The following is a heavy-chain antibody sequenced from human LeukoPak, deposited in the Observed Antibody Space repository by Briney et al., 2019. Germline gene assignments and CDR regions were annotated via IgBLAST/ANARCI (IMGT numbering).Heavy chain of an antibody. Sequence: GGSLRLSCAASGFTFSDYYMSWIRQAPGKGLEWVSYISGSSTYTNYADSVKGRFTISRDNAKNSLYLQMNSLRAEDTAVYYCARDGDRCSSSSCYGPGDNWGQGTLVTVPS. CDR1: GFTFSDYY. J-gene: IGHJ4*02. CDR3: ARDGDRCSSSSCYGPGDN. D-gene: IGHD2-2*01. CDR2: ISGSSTYT. V-gene: IGHV3-11*05.